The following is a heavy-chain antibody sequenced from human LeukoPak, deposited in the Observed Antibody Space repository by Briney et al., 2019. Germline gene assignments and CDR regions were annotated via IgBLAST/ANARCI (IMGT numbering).Heavy chain of an antibody. D-gene: IGHD3-10*01. V-gene: IGHV3-74*01. CDR1: GFTFSAYW. CDR3: ASLYGSGPNWFDP. J-gene: IGHJ5*02. Sequence: GGSLRLSCAASGFTFSAYWMHWVRQVPGKGLVWVSRINNDGTATFFADSVKGRFTISRDNAKNSLYLQMNSLRAEDTAVYYCASLYGSGPNWFDPWGQGTLVTVSS. CDR2: INNDGTAT.